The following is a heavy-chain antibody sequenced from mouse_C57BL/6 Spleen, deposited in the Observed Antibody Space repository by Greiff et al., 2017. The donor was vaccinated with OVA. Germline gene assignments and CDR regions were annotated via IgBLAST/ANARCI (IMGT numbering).Heavy chain of an antibody. J-gene: IGHJ2*01. Sequence: QVQLKQPGAELVMPGASVKLSCKASGYTFTSYWMHWVKQRPGQGLEWIGEIDPSDSYTNYNQKFKGKSTLTVDKSSSTAYMQLSSLTSEDSAVYYCARGDSSGYITFFDYWGQGTTLTVSS. CDR1: GYTFTSYW. V-gene: IGHV1-69*01. CDR3: ARGDSSGYITFFDY. D-gene: IGHD3-2*02. CDR2: IDPSDSYT.